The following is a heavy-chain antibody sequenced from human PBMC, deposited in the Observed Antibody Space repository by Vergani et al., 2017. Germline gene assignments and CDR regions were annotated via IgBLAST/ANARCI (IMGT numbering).Heavy chain of an antibody. V-gene: IGHV4-59*01. D-gene: IGHD1-1*01. J-gene: IGHJ5*02. CDR1: GGSISSYY. Sequence: QVQLQESGPGLVKPSETLSLTCTVSGGSISSYYWSWIRQPPGKGLEWIGYIYYSGSTNYNPSLKSRVTISVDTSKNQFSLKLSYVTAADTAGYYCARDTNDDLFDPWGQGTLVTVSS. CDR3: ARDTNDDLFDP. CDR2: IYYSGST.